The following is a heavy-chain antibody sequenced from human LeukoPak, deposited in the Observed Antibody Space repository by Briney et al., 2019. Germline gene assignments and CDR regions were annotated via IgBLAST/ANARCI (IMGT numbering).Heavy chain of an antibody. V-gene: IGHV4-39*01. CDR3: ARHVRFLEWLSSYYFDY. CDR2: IYYSGST. Sequence: EPSETLSLTCTVSGGSISSSSYYWGWIRQPPGKGLEWIGSIYYSGSTYYNPSLKSRVTISVATSKSQFSLRLTSVTAADTAVYYCARHVRFLEWLSSYYFDYWGQGTLVTVSS. J-gene: IGHJ4*02. D-gene: IGHD3-3*01. CDR1: GGSISSSSYY.